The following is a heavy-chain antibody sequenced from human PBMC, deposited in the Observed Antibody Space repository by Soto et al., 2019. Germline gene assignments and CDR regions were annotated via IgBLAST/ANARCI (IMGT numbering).Heavy chain of an antibody. CDR1: GYTFTSYA. Sequence: QVQLVQSGAEVKKPGASVKVSCKASGYTFTSYAMHWVRQAPGQRLEWMGWINAGNGNTKYSQKFQGRVTITRDTSASTAYMELSSLRSEDTAVYYCARVEDQEDSSAQMDYLGQGTLVTVSS. V-gene: IGHV1-3*01. CDR3: ARVEDQEDSSAQMDY. J-gene: IGHJ4*02. CDR2: INAGNGNT. D-gene: IGHD3-22*01.